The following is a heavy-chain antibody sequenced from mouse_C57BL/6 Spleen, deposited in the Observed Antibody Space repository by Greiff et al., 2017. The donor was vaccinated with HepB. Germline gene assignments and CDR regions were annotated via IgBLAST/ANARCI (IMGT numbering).Heavy chain of an antibody. J-gene: IGHJ3*01. Sequence: QVQLQHPGAELVKPGASVKLSCKASGYTFTSYWMHWVKQRPGQGLEWIGMIHPNSGSTNYNEKFKSKATLTVDKSSSTAYMQLSSLTSEDSAVYYCAISSLAWFAYWGQGTLVTVSA. CDR1: GYTFTSYW. V-gene: IGHV1-64*01. CDR2: IHPNSGST. CDR3: AISSLAWFAY. D-gene: IGHD1-1*01.